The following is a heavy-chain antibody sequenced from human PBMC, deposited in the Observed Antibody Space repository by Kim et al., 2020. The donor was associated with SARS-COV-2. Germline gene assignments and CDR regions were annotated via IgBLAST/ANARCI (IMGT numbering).Heavy chain of an antibody. V-gene: IGHV3-23*01. CDR1: GFTFSNYA. J-gene: IGHJ4*02. D-gene: IGHD1-26*01. CDR2: ISDSGGST. Sequence: GGSLRLSCAASGFTFSNYAMSWVRQAPGMGLEWVSFISDSGGSTYYADSVKGRFTFSRDNSKNTLYLQMNSLRAEDTALYYCAKGHTETIGGIDYWGQGTLVTVS. CDR3: AKGHTETIGGIDY.